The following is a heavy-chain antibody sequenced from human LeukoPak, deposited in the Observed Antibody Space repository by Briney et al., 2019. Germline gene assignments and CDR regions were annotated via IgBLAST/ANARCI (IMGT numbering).Heavy chain of an antibody. V-gene: IGHV3-23*01. CDR2: ISGSGGST. Sequence: GGSLRLSCAASGFSFDYYPMSWVRQAPGKGLEWVSAISGSGGSTYYADSVKGRFTISRDNSKNTLYLQMNSLRAEDTAVYYCAKLEQQLGIDYWGQGTLVTVSS. CDR1: GFSFDYYP. CDR3: AKLEQQLGIDY. D-gene: IGHD6-13*01. J-gene: IGHJ4*02.